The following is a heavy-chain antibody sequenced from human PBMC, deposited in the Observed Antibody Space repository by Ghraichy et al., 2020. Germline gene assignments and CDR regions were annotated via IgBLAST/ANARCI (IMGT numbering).Heavy chain of an antibody. CDR3: AKGIRSTRYAGIDYYYGVDV. D-gene: IGHD3-16*01. V-gene: IGHV3-9*01. J-gene: IGHJ6*02. CDR2: ISRNSGSI. CDR1: GFSLDDYA. Sequence: GGSLRLSCATSGFSLDDYAMHWVRQAPGKGLEWVSGISRNSGSIGYADSVKGRFTISRDNAKKSLYLQMNNLRAEDTALYYCAKGIRSTRYAGIDYYYGVDVWGQGTTVTVSS.